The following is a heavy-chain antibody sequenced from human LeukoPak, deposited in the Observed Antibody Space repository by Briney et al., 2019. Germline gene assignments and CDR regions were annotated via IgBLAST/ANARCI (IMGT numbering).Heavy chain of an antibody. Sequence: GVSLTLSCAASGFTVSSSYMSWVRQAPGKGLEWVSVIYSGGSTYYADSVKGRFTISRDNSKNTLYLQINSLRAEDTAVYYCAKDSEIFGMVNVDYWGQGTLVTVSS. D-gene: IGHD3-3*01. CDR3: AKDSEIFGMVNVDY. CDR1: GFTVSSSY. J-gene: IGHJ4*02. CDR2: IYSGGST. V-gene: IGHV3-53*05.